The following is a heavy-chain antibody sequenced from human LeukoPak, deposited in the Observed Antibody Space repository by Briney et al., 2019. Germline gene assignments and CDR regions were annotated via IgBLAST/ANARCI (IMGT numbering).Heavy chain of an antibody. V-gene: IGHV3-11*01. CDR2: VSSGSSTI. D-gene: IGHD5-24*01. CDR3: AKSGYNRFDY. CDR1: GFTFSDYY. J-gene: IGHJ4*02. Sequence: GGSLRLSCAASGFTFSDYYMSWIRQAPGKALEWVSYVSSGSSTIYYADSVKGRFTVSRDNGKRSLYLHMNSLRAEDTAVYYCAKSGYNRFDYWGQGTLVTVSS.